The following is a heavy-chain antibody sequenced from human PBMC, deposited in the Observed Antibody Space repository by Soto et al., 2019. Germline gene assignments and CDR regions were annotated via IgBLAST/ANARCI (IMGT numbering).Heavy chain of an antibody. CDR2: IYYSGST. V-gene: IGHV4-39*01. D-gene: IGHD3-3*02. CDR3: VRYDRINMKPYSPEGFHI. J-gene: IGHJ3*02. CDR1: GGSISSSSYY. Sequence: SETLSLTCAVSGGSISSSSYYWGWIRQPPVKGLEWIGSIYYSGSTYYNPSLKSRVTISVDTSKNQFSLRLSSVTAADTGVYYCVRYDRINMKPYSPEGFHIWGQGTMVTVSS.